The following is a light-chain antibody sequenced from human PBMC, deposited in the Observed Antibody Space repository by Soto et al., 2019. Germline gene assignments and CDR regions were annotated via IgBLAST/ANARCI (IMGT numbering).Light chain of an antibody. CDR1: QGIDTY. CDR3: QQLKSYPFT. CDR2: AAS. V-gene: IGKV1-9*01. J-gene: IGKJ4*01. Sequence: DIQLTQSPSFLSASVGDGVTITCRASQGIDTYLAWYQQKAGRAPKLLISAASTLQSGVPARFSGRGSGTEFTLTISSLQPEDFATFYCQQLKSYPFTFGGGTKVDIK.